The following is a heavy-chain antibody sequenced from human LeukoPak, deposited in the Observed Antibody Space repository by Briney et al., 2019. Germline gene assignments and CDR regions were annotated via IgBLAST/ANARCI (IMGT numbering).Heavy chain of an antibody. D-gene: IGHD4/OR15-4a*01. CDR2: ISGSGGST. Sequence: GGSLRLSCAASGFTFSRYGMSWVRQAPGKGLEWVSAISGSGGSTYYADSVKGRFTISRDNSKNTLYLQMNSLRAEDTAVYYCAGRAGAYSHPYDYWGQGTLVTVSS. J-gene: IGHJ4*02. V-gene: IGHV3-23*01. CDR1: GFTFSRYG. CDR3: AGRAGAYSHPYDY.